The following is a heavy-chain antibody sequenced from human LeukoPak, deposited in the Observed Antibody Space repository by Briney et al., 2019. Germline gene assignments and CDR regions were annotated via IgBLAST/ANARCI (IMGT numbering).Heavy chain of an antibody. J-gene: IGHJ6*02. CDR1: GGSISSDY. V-gene: IGHV4-59*01. CDR2: SGST. CDR3: AKARRHYYGSGRNLTPWPAGMDV. Sequence: SETLSLTRTVSGGSISSDYWTWIRQTPGRGLEWIGYSGSTKYNPSLKSRVTISVDTSKSQCSLTLSSVTAADTAVYYCAKARRHYYGSGRNLTPWPAGMDVWGQGTTVTVS. D-gene: IGHD3-10*01.